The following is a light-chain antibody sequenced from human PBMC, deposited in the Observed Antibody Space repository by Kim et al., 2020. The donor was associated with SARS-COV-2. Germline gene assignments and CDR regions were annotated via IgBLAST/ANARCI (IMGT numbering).Light chain of an antibody. CDR2: EVS. V-gene: IGLV2-23*02. CDR3: CSYAGSSTWV. Sequence: GQAITISCARTSSDVGGYNLVSWYQQHPGKAPKLMIYEVSKRPSGVSNRFSGSKSGNTASLTISGLQAEDEADYYCCSYAGSSTWVFGGGTQLTVL. CDR1: SSDVGGYNL. J-gene: IGLJ3*02.